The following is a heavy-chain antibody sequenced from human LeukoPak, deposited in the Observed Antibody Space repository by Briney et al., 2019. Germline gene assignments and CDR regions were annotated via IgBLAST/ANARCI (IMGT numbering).Heavy chain of an antibody. D-gene: IGHD4-11*01. CDR1: GYTFTSYS. CDR3: ARGGETTVSDNWFDP. CDR2: INPNSGGT. J-gene: IGHJ5*02. V-gene: IGHV1-2*02. Sequence: ASVKVSCKASGYTFTSYSIHWVRQAPGQGLEWMGWINPNSGGTNYAQKFQGRVTMTRDTSISTAYMELSRLRSDDTAVYYCARGGETTVSDNWFDPWGQGTLVTVSS.